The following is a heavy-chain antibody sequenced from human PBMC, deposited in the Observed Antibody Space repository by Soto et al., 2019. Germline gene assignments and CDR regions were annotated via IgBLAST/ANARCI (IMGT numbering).Heavy chain of an antibody. CDR3: ARGQYYSSGSAATSYFYFGIDV. D-gene: IGHD3-10*01. Sequence: QLQLEQSGPEVKKPGSSVKVSCKASGRSFSSDGVSWVRQAPGQGLEWMGGIIPVFGNTKYVQRFQGRLTITADKSTSTVYMEMSSRSSEDTAVYFCARGQYYSSGSAATSYFYFGIDVWGQGTTGIVAS. J-gene: IGHJ6*02. CDR1: GRSFSSDG. CDR2: IIPVFGNT. V-gene: IGHV1-69*06.